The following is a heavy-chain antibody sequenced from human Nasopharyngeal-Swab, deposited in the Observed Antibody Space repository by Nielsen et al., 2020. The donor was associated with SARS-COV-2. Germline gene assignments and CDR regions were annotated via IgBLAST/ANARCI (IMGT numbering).Heavy chain of an antibody. V-gene: IGHV3-7*01. J-gene: IGHJ4*02. CDR2: IKQDGSEK. CDR1: GFTFSSYW. Sequence: GESLKVSCAASGFTFSSYWMSRVRQAPGKGLEWVANIKQDGSEKYYVDSVKGRFTISRDNAKNSLYLQMNSLRAEDTAVYYCARLESSSWYWSYWGQGTLVTVSS. CDR3: ARLESSSWYWSY. D-gene: IGHD6-13*01.